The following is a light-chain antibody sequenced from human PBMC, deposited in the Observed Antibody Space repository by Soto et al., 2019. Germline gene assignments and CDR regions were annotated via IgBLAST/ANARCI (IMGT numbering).Light chain of an antibody. J-gene: IGKJ1*01. CDR2: GAS. CDR3: QQYGGSMT. Sequence: EIVLTQSPGTLSLSPGERATLSCRASQSVSSNYLAGYQQKPGRAPRLLIYGASSRDTGIPDRFSGSGSGTDFTLTISRLEPEDFAVYYCQQYGGSMTFGQGTKVEIQ. V-gene: IGKV3-20*01. CDR1: QSVSSNY.